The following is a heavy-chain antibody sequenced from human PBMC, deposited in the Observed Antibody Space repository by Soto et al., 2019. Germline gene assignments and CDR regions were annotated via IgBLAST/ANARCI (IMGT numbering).Heavy chain of an antibody. J-gene: IGHJ3*02. CDR2: IIPIFGTA. V-gene: IGHV1-69*06. CDR1: GGTFSSYA. Sequence: SVKVSCKASGGTFSSYAISWVRQAPGQGLEWMGGIIPIFGTANYAQKFQGRVTITADKSTSTAYMELSSLRSEDTTVYYCVEYNYYDSSGYYPDPFDIWGQGTMVTVSS. D-gene: IGHD3-22*01. CDR3: VEYNYYDSSGYYPDPFDI.